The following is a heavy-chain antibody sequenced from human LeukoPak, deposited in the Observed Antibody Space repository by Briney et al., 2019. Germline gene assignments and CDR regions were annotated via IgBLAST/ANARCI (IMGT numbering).Heavy chain of an antibody. CDR1: GFTFSSYS. J-gene: IGHJ4*02. CDR2: ISGSGGST. D-gene: IGHD6-6*01. V-gene: IGHV3-23*01. Sequence: GGSLRLSCAASGFTFSSYSMNWVRQAPGKGLEWVSAISGSGGSTYYADSVKGRFTISRDNSKNTLYLQMNSLRAEDTAVYYCASGSIAARPDYWGQGTLVTVSS. CDR3: ASGSIAARPDY.